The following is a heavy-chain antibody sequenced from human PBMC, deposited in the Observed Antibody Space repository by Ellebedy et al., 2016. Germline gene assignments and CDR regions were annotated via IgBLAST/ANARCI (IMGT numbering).Heavy chain of an antibody. D-gene: IGHD1-1*01. J-gene: IGHJ3*01. V-gene: IGHV3-21*01. Sequence: GESLKISXAASGFTFSSYSMNWVRQAPGKGLECVSYVSSSSNYIYYADSLEGRFSISRDNARNLLYLQMNNLRAEDTAVYFCARAGSDDNVGAFDFWGPGTVVTVSS. CDR3: ARAGSDDNVGAFDF. CDR2: VSSSSNYI. CDR1: GFTFSSYS.